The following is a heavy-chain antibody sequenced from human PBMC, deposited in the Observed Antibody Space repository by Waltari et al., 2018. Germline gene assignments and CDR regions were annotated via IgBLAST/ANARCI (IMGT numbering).Heavy chain of an antibody. D-gene: IGHD2-8*01. V-gene: IGHV1-24*01. Sequence: QVQLVQSGAEVKKPGASVTVSCKVSGYTLTELSMHWVRQAPGKGLEWMGGFDSDEGETLYARKCQGRGTMTEDTSTDTAYMELSSLLSEDTAVYYCATAPYCTNGGCYPYYMDVWGKGTTVTISS. J-gene: IGHJ6*03. CDR1: GYTLTELS. CDR3: ATAPYCTNGGCYPYYMDV. CDR2: FDSDEGET.